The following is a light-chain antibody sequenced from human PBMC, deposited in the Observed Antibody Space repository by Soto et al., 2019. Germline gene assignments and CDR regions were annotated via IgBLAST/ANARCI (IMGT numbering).Light chain of an antibody. Sequence: EIVMTQSPATLSVSPGERATLSCRASRSVSSNLAWYQQKPGQAPRLLMYGASTRATGIPARFSGSGSGTEFTLTISSLEPEDFAVYYCQQRSNWPPITFGQGTRLEIK. CDR3: QQRSNWPPIT. V-gene: IGKV3-15*01. J-gene: IGKJ5*01. CDR2: GAS. CDR1: RSVSSN.